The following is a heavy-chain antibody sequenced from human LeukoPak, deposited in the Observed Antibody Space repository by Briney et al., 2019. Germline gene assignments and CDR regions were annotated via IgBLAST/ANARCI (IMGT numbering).Heavy chain of an antibody. CDR2: ISGSGGST. V-gene: IGHV3-23*01. D-gene: IGHD3-9*01. CDR1: GFTFSSYA. J-gene: IGHJ4*02. CDR3: AKDSNYDILTGYPSD. Sequence: PGGSLRLSCAASGFTFSSYAMSWVRQAPGKGLEWVSAISGSGGSTYYADSVKGRFTISRDNSKNTLYVQMNSLRAEDTAVYYCAKDSNYDILTGYPSDWGQGTLVTVSS.